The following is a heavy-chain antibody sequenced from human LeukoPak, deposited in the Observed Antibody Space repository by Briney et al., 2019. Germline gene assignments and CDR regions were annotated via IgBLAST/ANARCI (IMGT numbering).Heavy chain of an antibody. CDR3: ASGIRGVRAFDI. D-gene: IGHD3-10*01. CDR2: IYYSGST. CDR1: GGSISSYY. V-gene: IGHV4-59*08. Sequence: SETLSLTCTVFGGSISSYYWSWIRQPPGKGLEWIGYIYYSGSTNYNPSLKSRVTISVDTSKNQFSLKLSSVTAADTAVYYCASGIRGVRAFDIWGQGTMVTVSS. J-gene: IGHJ3*02.